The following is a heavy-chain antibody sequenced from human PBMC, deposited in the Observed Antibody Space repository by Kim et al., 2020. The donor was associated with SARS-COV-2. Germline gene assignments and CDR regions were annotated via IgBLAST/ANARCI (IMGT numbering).Heavy chain of an antibody. V-gene: IGHV3-23*01. D-gene: IGHD5-12*01. Sequence: GGSLRLSCAASGFTFTNYSMNWVRQAPGKGLEWVSDTSGSGGSTYSADAVKGRFTITRDNSKNTLYLKINSMKAEATAGYYSARADGYNAFDIWGQGTMVTVSS. CDR1: GFTFTNYS. CDR3: ARADGYNAFDI. CDR2: TSGSGGST. J-gene: IGHJ3*02.